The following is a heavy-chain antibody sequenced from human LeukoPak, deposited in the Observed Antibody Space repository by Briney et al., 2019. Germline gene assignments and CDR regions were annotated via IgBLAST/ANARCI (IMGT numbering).Heavy chain of an antibody. CDR3: ARGYYSATVTTDYYYMDV. CDR1: GYTFANYG. Sequence: ASVKVSCKASGYTFANYGITWVRQATGQGLEWMGWMNPNSGNTGYAQKFQGRVTMTRNTSISTAYMELSSLRSEDTAVYYCARGYYSATVTTDYYYMDVWGKGTTVTISS. J-gene: IGHJ6*03. D-gene: IGHD4-17*01. V-gene: IGHV1-8*02. CDR2: MNPNSGNT.